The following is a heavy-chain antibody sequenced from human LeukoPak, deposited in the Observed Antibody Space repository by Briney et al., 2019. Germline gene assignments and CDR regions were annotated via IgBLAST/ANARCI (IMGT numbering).Heavy chain of an antibody. Sequence: GGSLRLSCTTSGLTFSTSGFNWVRQAPGKGLEWVASIGPTGFDRYHADSIKGRFTIFRDNANNFLYLQMDSLRAEDTAVYYCATETNGRHYDYWGQGTLLTVSS. CDR3: ATETNGRHYDY. V-gene: IGHV3-21*06. J-gene: IGHJ4*02. D-gene: IGHD1-14*01. CDR2: IGPTGFDR. CDR1: GLTFSTSG.